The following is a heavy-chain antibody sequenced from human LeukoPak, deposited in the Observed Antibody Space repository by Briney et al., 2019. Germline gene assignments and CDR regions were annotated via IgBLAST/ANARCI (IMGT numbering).Heavy chain of an antibody. CDR3: ARGRVGAAVFGY. J-gene: IGHJ4*02. D-gene: IGHD2-15*01. V-gene: IGHV4-30-4*01. CDR2: IYYSGST. CDR1: GGSISSGDYY. Sequence: SETLSLTCTVSGGSISSGDYYWSWIRQPPGKGLEWIGYIYYSGSTNYNPSLKSRVTISVDTSKNQFSLKLSSVTAADTAVYYCARGRVGAAVFGYWGQGTLVTVSS.